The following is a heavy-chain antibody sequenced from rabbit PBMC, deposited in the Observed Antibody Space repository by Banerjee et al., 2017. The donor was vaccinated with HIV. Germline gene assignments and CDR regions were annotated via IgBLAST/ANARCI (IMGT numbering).Heavy chain of an antibody. V-gene: IGHV1S40*01. D-gene: IGHD7-1*01. CDR2: IYTSSGRI. CDR1: GFSFSGSW. J-gene: IGHJ4*01. CDR3: ARDGTGTDYYSFTL. Sequence: QSLEESGGDLVKPGAFLTLTCTASGFSFSGSWICWVRQAPGKGLELIACIYTSSGRINYASWAKGRFTISKTSSTTVTLQMTSLTAADTATYFCARDGTGTDYYSFTLWGPGTLVTVS.